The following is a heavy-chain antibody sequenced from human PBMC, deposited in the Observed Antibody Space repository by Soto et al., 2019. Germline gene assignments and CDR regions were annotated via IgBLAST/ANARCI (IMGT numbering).Heavy chain of an antibody. J-gene: IGHJ1*01. CDR2: ISPTPTI. Sequence: GGSLRLSCTTSGFIFSTYSMNWVRQAPGKGLEWVSYISPTPTIYYADSVKGRFTISRDNAKNSVYLQMNSLRAEDTAVYYCVRAPCNDCYGFHHWGQGTLVTVSS. CDR3: VRAPCNDCYGFHH. V-gene: IGHV3-48*01. CDR1: GFIFSTYS. D-gene: IGHD2-21*02.